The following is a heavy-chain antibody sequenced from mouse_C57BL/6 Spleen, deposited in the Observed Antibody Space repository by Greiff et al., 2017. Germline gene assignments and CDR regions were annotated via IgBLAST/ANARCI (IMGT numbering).Heavy chain of an antibody. Sequence: VQLKESGGGLVKPGGSLKLSCAASGFTFSDYGMHWVRQAPEKGLEWVAYISSGSSTIYYADTVKGRFTISRDNAKNTLFLQMTSLRSEDTAMYYCARGVRHYYAMDYWGQGTSVTVSS. V-gene: IGHV5-17*01. D-gene: IGHD1-2*01. CDR3: ARGVRHYYAMDY. CDR2: ISSGSSTI. J-gene: IGHJ4*01. CDR1: GFTFSDYG.